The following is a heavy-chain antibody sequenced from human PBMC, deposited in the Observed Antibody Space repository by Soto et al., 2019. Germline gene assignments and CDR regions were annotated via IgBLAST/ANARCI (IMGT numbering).Heavy chain of an antibody. D-gene: IGHD2-15*01. J-gene: IGHJ4*02. CDR2: ISGSGGIK. CDR1: GITFSTYA. CDR3: AKDPGGRRPLGYYFDY. Sequence: GGSLRLSCAASGITFSTYAMTWVRQAPGKGLEWVSSISGSGGIKFYADSVKGRFTISRDNSRNTLYLRMDNLRAEDTALYYCAKDPGGRRPLGYYFDYWGQGTLVTVSS. V-gene: IGHV3-23*01.